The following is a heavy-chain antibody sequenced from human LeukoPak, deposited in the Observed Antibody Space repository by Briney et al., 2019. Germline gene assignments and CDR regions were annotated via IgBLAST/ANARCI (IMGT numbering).Heavy chain of an antibody. D-gene: IGHD3-22*01. V-gene: IGHV1-2*02. J-gene: IGHJ4*02. CDR2: INPNSGGT. Sequence: ASVKVSCKASGYTFTGYYMRWVRQAPGQGLEWMGWINPNSGGTNYAQKFQGRVTMTRDTSISTAYMELSRLRSDDTAVYYCAREDYYDSSGYPGGYWGQGTLVTVSS. CDR1: GYTFTGYY. CDR3: AREDYYDSSGYPGGY.